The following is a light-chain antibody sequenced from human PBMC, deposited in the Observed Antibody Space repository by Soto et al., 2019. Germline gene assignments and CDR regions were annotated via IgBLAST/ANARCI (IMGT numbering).Light chain of an antibody. Sequence: DIQMTQSPSSLSASVGDRVTITCRASQSISNYLNWYQQKPGKAPELLVYAASSLQSGVPSRFSGSVSGTDFTLAINNLQPEDFATYYCQQSYSTPRTFGQGTRLETK. V-gene: IGKV1-39*01. CDR1: QSISNY. CDR3: QQSYSTPRT. J-gene: IGKJ2*01. CDR2: AAS.